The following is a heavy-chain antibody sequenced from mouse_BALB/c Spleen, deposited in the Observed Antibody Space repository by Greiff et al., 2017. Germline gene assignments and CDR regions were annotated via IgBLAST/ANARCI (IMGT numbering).Heavy chain of an antibody. CDR2: ISNLAYSI. CDR3: AREGNDYGFAY. D-gene: IGHD2-4*01. V-gene: IGHV5-15*02. Sequence: DVQLVESGGGLVQPGGSRKLSCAASGFTFSDYGMAWVRQAPGKGPEWVAFISNLAYSIYYADTVTGRFTISRENAKNTLYLEMSSLRSEDTAMYYCAREGNDYGFAYWGQGTLVTVSA. CDR1: GFTFSDYG. J-gene: IGHJ3*01.